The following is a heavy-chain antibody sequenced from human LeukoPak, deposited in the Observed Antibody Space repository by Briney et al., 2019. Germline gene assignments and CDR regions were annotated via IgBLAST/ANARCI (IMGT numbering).Heavy chain of an antibody. Sequence: QPGGSLRLSCAASGFTFSSYGMHWVRQAPGKGLEWVAVISYDGSNKYYADSVKGRFTISRDNSKNTLYLQMNSLRAEDTAIYYCAKEYTGTFSPFPSYFDNWGQGTLVTVSS. CDR3: AKEYTGTFSPFPSYFDN. V-gene: IGHV3-30*18. D-gene: IGHD1-26*01. CDR1: GFTFSSYG. CDR2: ISYDGSNK. J-gene: IGHJ4*02.